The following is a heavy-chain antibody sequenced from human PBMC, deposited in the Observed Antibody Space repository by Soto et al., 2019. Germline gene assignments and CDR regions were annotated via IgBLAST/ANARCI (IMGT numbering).Heavy chain of an antibody. Sequence: QVKLVQSGPEVKKPGASVKVSCNGSGYTFNSFGISWVRQATGQGLEWMGWISGYNANTKYAQKFQGRVTMTTDTSTSTAYMKLWSLRSDDTAVYYCARYFWCGRLPCRCDFWGQGTLVTVSS. CDR2: ISGYNANT. CDR1: GYTFNSFG. J-gene: IGHJ4*02. V-gene: IGHV1-18*01. D-gene: IGHD3-3*01. CDR3: ARYFWCGRLPCRCDF.